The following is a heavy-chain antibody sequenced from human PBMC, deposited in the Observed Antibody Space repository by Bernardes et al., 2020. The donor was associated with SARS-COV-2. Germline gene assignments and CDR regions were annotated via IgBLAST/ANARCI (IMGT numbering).Heavy chain of an antibody. J-gene: IGHJ3*02. CDR1: GGTFSSYA. D-gene: IGHD5-12*01. V-gene: IGHV1-69*13. CDR2: IIPIFGTA. Sequence: SVKVSCKASGGTFSSYAISWVRQAPGQGLEWMGGIIPIFGTATYAQKFQGRVTITADESTSTAYMELSSLRSEDTAVYYCAEMATIRLGSGAFDIWGQGTMVTGSS. CDR3: AEMATIRLGSGAFDI.